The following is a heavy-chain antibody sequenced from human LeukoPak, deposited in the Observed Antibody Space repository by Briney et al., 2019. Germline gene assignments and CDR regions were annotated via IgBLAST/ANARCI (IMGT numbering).Heavy chain of an antibody. V-gene: IGHV1-46*01. Sequence: ASVKVSCKASGYTFTSYYMHWVRQAPGQGLEWMGIINPSGGSTSYAQKFQGRATMTRDTSTSTVYMELSSLRSEDTAVYYCARAAAGKAWFDPWGQGTLVTVSS. D-gene: IGHD6-13*01. CDR1: GYTFTSYY. J-gene: IGHJ5*02. CDR2: INPSGGST. CDR3: ARAAAGKAWFDP.